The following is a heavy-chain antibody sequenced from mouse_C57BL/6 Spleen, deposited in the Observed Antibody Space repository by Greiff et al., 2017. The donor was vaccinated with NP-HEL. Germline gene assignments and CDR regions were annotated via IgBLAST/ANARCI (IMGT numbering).Heavy chain of an antibody. CDR2: ISSGGSYT. V-gene: IGHV5-6*01. CDR3: AGDSSGFFAY. J-gene: IGHJ3*01. Sequence: DVQLQESGGDLVKPGGSLKLSCAASGFTFSSYGMSWVRQTPDKRLEWVATISSGGSYTYYPDSVKGRFTISRDNAKNTLYLQMSSLKSEDTAMYYCAGDSSGFFAYWGQGTLVTVSA. CDR1: GFTFSSYG. D-gene: IGHD3-2*02.